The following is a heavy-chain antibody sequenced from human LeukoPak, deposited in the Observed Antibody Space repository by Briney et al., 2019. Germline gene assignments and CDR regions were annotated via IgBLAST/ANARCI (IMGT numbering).Heavy chain of an antibody. V-gene: IGHV3-23*01. J-gene: IGHJ4*02. CDR3: AKEAYYYDSSGYELDY. CDR2: ICGSGGST. Sequence: GGXXRLSCAASGFTFSSYAMRWVRQAPGKGLEWVSAICGSGGSTYYADSVKGRLTIYRDNSKKRVYMQMKRVRDEDTAVYYCAKEAYYYDSSGYELDYWGQGTLVTVSS. CDR1: GFTFSSYA. D-gene: IGHD3-22*01.